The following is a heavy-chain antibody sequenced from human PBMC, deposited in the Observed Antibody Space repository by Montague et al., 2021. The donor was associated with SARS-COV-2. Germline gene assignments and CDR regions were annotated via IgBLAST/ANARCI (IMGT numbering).Heavy chain of an antibody. CDR2: IYYTGST. V-gene: IGHV4-31*03. CDR1: GGSISGDNYY. Sequence: LSLTCTVSGGSISGDNYYWTWIRQHPGKGLEWIAYIYYTGSTYYNPSLQSRLRTSLDTSKNQFSLTLTSVTAADTAIYYCARNRGWGSRGAGYIDLWGRGTLVTVSS. D-gene: IGHD7-27*01. J-gene: IGHJ2*01. CDR3: ARNRGWGSRGAGYIDL.